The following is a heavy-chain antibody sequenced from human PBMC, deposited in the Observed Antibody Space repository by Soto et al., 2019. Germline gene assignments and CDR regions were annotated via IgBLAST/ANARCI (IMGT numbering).Heavy chain of an antibody. Sequence: ASVKVSCKASGYTFTSYGISWVRQAPGQGLEWMGWISAYNGNTNYAQKLQGRVTMTTDTSTSTAYMELRSLRAEDSGIYFCVRGNYEKSIDHWGQGTRVTVSS. CDR3: VRGNYEKSIDH. CDR1: GYTFTSYG. CDR2: ISAYNGNT. V-gene: IGHV1-18*01. D-gene: IGHD3-16*01. J-gene: IGHJ4*02.